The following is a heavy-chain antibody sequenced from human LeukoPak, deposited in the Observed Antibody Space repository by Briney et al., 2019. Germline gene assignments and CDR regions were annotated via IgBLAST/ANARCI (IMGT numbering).Heavy chain of an antibody. J-gene: IGHJ4*02. D-gene: IGHD5-18*01. V-gene: IGHV1-69*13. CDR2: IIPIFGTA. CDR3: ASKRGYSYGLDY. Sequence: SVKVSCKASGGTFSSYAISWVRQAPGQGLEWMGGIIPIFGTANYAQKFQGRVTITADESTSTGYMELSSLRSEDTAGYYCASKRGYSYGLDYWGQGTLVTVSS. CDR1: GGTFSSYA.